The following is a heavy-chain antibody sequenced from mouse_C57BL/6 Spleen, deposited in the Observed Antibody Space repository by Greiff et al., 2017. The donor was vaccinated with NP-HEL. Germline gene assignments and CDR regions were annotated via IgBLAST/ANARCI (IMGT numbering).Heavy chain of an antibody. V-gene: IGHV3-6*01. D-gene: IGHD2-4*01. CDR2: ISYDGSN. CDR3: ARGVIYYDYDGGFAD. J-gene: IGHJ3*01. Sequence: EVQLQESGPGLVKPSQSLSLTCSVTGYSITSGYYWNWIRQFPGNKLEWMGYISYDGSNNYNPSLKNRISITRDTSKNQFFLKLNSVTTEDTATYYCARGVIYYDYDGGFADWGQGTLVTVSA. CDR1: GYSITSGYY.